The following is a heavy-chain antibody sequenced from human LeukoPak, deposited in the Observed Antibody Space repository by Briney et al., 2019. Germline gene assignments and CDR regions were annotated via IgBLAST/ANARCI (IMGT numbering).Heavy chain of an antibody. CDR3: AKDSVRSSSWTGYFDY. D-gene: IGHD6-13*01. J-gene: IGHJ4*02. Sequence: PGGSLRLSCAASGFTFSSYAMSWVRQAPGKGLEWVSAISGSGGSTYYADSVKGRFTISRDNSKNTLYLQMNSLRAEDTAVYYCAKDSVRSSSWTGYFDYWGQGTLVTVSS. CDR1: GFTFSSYA. V-gene: IGHV3-23*01. CDR2: ISGSGGST.